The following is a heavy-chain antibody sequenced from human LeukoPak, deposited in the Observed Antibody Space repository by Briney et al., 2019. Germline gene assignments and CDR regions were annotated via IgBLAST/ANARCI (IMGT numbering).Heavy chain of an antibody. D-gene: IGHD3-22*01. V-gene: IGHV1-18*01. Sequence: GASVKVSCKASGYTFTSYGISWVRQAPGQGLEWMGWISAYNGNTNYAQKLQGRVTMTTDTSTSTAYMELRSLRSDDTAVYYCARKEINGASGWYYYDSSAGAFDIWGQGTMVTVSS. CDR2: ISAYNGNT. CDR3: ARKEINGASGWYYYDSSAGAFDI. CDR1: GYTFTSYG. J-gene: IGHJ3*02.